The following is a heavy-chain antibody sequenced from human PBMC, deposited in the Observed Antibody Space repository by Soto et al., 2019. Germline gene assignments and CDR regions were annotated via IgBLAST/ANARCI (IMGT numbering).Heavy chain of an antibody. CDR3: ARDFLPDRSSTSCPFDY. D-gene: IGHD2-2*01. V-gene: IGHV1-18*04. CDR2: ISAYNGNT. Sequence: GASVKVSCKASGYTFTSYGISWVRQAPGQGLEWMGWISAYNGNTNYAQKLQGRVTMTTDTSTSTAYMELRSLRSDDTAVYYCARDFLPDRSSTSCPFDYWGQGXLVTVSS. CDR1: GYTFTSYG. J-gene: IGHJ4*02.